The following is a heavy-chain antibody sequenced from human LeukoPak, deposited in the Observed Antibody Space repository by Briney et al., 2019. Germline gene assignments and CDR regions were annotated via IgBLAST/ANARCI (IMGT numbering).Heavy chain of an antibody. Sequence: WGSLRLSCAASGFTFSTYAMHWVRQAPGKGLEYVSAISTNGDSTYYADSVKGRFTISRDNSKNTLYLQMNSLRAEDTAVYYCAKDLGDQIGGCSNLDYWGQGTLVTVSS. V-gene: IGHV3-64*02. CDR2: ISTNGDST. J-gene: IGHJ4*02. CDR3: AKDLGDQIGGCSNLDY. CDR1: GFTFSTYA. D-gene: IGHD2-15*01.